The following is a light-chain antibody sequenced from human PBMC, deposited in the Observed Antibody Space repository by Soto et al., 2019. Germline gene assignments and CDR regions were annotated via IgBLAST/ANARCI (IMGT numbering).Light chain of an antibody. CDR1: QSVSSSY. CDR2: GAS. CDR3: QVRTNWSIA. V-gene: IGKV3D-20*02. Sequence: EIVLMQSPGTLSLSPGERATLSCRASQSVSSSYLAWYQQKPGQAPRLLIYGASSRATGIPARFSGTGSGTDFTLTINNLEPEDFAVYYCQVRTNWSIAFGRGTRLEIK. J-gene: IGKJ5*01.